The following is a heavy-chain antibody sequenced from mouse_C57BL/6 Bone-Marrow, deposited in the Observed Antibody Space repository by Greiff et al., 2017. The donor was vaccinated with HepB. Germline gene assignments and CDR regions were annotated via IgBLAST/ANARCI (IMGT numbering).Heavy chain of an antibody. CDR3: ARTHYPGFYYAMDY. D-gene: IGHD5-5*01. Sequence: QVQLQQSGAELARPGASVKLSCKASGYTFTSYGISWVKQRTGQGLEWIGEIYPRSGNTYYNEKFKGKATLTADKSSSTAYMELRSLTSEDSAVYFCARTHYPGFYYAMDYWGQGTSVTVSS. CDR1: GYTFTSYG. V-gene: IGHV1-81*01. CDR2: IYPRSGNT. J-gene: IGHJ4*01.